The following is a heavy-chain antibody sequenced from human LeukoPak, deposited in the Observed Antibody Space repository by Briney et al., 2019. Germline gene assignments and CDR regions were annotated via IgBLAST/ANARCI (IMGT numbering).Heavy chain of an antibody. CDR1: GGTFSSYA. J-gene: IGHJ5*02. Sequence: GASVKVSCKASGGTFSSYAISWVRQAPGQGLEWMGGIIPIFGTANYAQKFQGRVTITTDESTSTAYMELSSLRSEDTAVYYCARDTGGSYFGWSDPWGQGTLVTVSS. V-gene: IGHV1-69*05. CDR2: IIPIFGTA. CDR3: ARDTGGSYFGWSDP. D-gene: IGHD1-26*01.